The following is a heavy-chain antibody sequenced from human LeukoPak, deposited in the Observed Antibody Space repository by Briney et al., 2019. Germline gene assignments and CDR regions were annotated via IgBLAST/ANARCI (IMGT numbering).Heavy chain of an antibody. J-gene: IGHJ4*02. CDR2: INHSGST. V-gene: IGHV4-34*01. D-gene: IGHD4-11*01. Sequence: SETLSLTCAVYGGSFSGYYWSWIRQPPGKGLEWIGEINHSGSTNYNPSPKSRVTISVDTSKNQFSPKLSSVTAADTAVYYCARDITVPHFDYWGQGTLVTVSS. CDR1: GGSFSGYY. CDR3: ARDITVPHFDY.